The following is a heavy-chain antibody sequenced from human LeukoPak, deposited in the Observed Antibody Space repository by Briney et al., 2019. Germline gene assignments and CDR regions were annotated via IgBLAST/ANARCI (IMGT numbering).Heavy chain of an antibody. Sequence: GGSLRLSCGASGFTFSRYWMSWVRQAPGKGLEWVANIKQDGSEKHYVDSVKGRFTISRDNAENSLFLQMNNLRAEDTAVYYCARFTVTTFDYWGQGTLVTVSS. CDR3: ARFTVTTFDY. J-gene: IGHJ4*02. CDR2: IKQDGSEK. V-gene: IGHV3-7*01. D-gene: IGHD4-17*01. CDR1: GFTFSRYW.